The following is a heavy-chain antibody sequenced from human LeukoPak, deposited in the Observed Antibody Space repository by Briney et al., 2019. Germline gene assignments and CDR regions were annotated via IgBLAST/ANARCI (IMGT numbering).Heavy chain of an antibody. CDR3: ASYDFWSGYSFDY. V-gene: IGHV1-2*02. CDR1: GYTFTGYY. D-gene: IGHD3-3*01. CDR2: INPNSGGT. J-gene: IGHJ4*02. Sequence: GGSLRLSCAASGYTFTGYYMHWVRQAPGQGLEWMGWINPNSGGTNYAQKFQGRVTMTRDTSISTAYMELSRLRSDDTAVYYCASYDFWSGYSFDYWGQGTLVTVSS.